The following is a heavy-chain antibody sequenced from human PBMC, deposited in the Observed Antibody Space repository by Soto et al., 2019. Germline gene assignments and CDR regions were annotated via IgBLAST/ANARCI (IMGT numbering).Heavy chain of an antibody. J-gene: IGHJ6*02. V-gene: IGHV3-11*03. D-gene: IGHD6-19*01. CDR3: ASTIEAVAGTIRYYYYGMDV. CDR1: GFTFSHYD. Sequence: PGGALRLSCAASGFTFSHYDMSWIRQAPGKGLEWVSYISSSSSYTNYADSVKGRFTISRDNAKNSLYLQMYSLRAEDTAVYYCASTIEAVAGTIRYYYYGMDVWGQGTTVPVSS. CDR2: ISSSSSYT.